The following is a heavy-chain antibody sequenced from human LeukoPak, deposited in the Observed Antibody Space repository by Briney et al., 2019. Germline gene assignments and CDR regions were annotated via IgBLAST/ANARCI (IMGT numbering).Heavy chain of an antibody. CDR3: ARDSLLDY. Sequence: ASVKVSCKASGGTFSSYAISWVRQAPGQGLEWMGWISTYNTNINYAQKLQGRVTMTTDTSTSTAYMELRSLRSDDTAVYYCARDSLLDYWGQGVLVTVSS. D-gene: IGHD5/OR15-5a*01. J-gene: IGHJ4*02. CDR1: GGTFSSYA. CDR2: ISTYNTNI. V-gene: IGHV1-18*01.